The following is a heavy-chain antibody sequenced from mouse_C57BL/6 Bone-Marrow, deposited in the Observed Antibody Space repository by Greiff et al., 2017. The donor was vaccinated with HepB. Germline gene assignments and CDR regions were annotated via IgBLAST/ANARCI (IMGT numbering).Heavy chain of an antibody. CDR3: ARAYGYPFYAMDY. CDR2: IDPSDSET. V-gene: IGHV1-52*01. J-gene: IGHJ4*01. D-gene: IGHD1-2*01. Sequence: QVQLQQPGAELVRPGSSVKLSCKASGYTFTSYWMHWVKQRPIQGLEWIGNIDPSDSETHYNQKFKDKATLTVDKASSTAYMQLSSLTSEDSAVYYCARAYGYPFYAMDYWGQGTSVTVSS. CDR1: GYTFTSYW.